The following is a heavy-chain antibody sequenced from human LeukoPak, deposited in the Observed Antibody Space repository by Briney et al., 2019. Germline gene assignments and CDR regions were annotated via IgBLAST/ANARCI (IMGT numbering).Heavy chain of an antibody. Sequence: GGSLRLSCAASGFTFSSYAMSWVRQAPGKGLEWVSAISGSGDNTYYADSVKGRFTISRDNSKNTLYPQMNSLRAEDTAKYYCAKEEMATTFDYWGQGTLVTVSS. CDR1: GFTFSSYA. J-gene: IGHJ4*02. V-gene: IGHV3-23*01. CDR3: AKEEMATTFDY. D-gene: IGHD5-24*01. CDR2: ISGSGDNT.